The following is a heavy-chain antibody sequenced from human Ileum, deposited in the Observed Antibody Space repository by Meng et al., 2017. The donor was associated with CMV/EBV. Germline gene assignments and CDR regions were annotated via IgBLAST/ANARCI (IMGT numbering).Heavy chain of an antibody. Sequence: QVQLVQSGAEVKKPGASVKVSCKASGYTFTSYGMHWVRQAPGQRLEWMGWINTDNGDTGYSQKFQGRVTITRDTSANTVYMDLSSLRSEDTAVYYCARGWVLETWGQGTLVTVSS. D-gene: IGHD1-26*01. V-gene: IGHV1-3*04. J-gene: IGHJ5*02. CDR1: GYTFTSYG. CDR3: ARGWVLET. CDR2: INTDNGDT.